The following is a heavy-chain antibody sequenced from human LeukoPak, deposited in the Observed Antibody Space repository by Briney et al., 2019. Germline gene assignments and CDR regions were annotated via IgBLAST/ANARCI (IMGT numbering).Heavy chain of an antibody. V-gene: IGHV3-23*01. D-gene: IGHD6-6*01. CDR2: ISGSGGST. Sequence: GGPVSLLCAVSGFTLNFYPVIGLPQARGRAGVCVSAISGSGGSTYYADSVKGRFTISRDNSNNTLYLQMNSLRAEDTAANYCAKFGQLAHLDYWGQRTLVTVSS. J-gene: IGHJ4*02. CDR1: GFTLNFYP. CDR3: AKFGQLAHLDY.